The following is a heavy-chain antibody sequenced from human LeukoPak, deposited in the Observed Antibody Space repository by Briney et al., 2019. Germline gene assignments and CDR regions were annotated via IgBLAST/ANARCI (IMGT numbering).Heavy chain of an antibody. CDR2: ISYSGST. Sequence: SETLSLTCTVSGGSISNYYWSWIRQPPGKGLEWIGHISYSGSTNYNPSLKSRVTISLDTSKNQFSLNLSSVTAADTAVYYCARRYTAYSRPVFDYWGQGTLVTVSS. V-gene: IGHV4-59*08. CDR1: GGSISNYY. J-gene: IGHJ4*02. D-gene: IGHD2-15*01. CDR3: ARRYTAYSRPVFDY.